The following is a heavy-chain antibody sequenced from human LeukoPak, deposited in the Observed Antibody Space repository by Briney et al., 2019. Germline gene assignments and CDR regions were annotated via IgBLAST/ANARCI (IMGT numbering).Heavy chain of an antibody. D-gene: IGHD5/OR15-5a*01. V-gene: IGHV1-46*01. CDR2: INPGGGST. CDR1: GYTFTSYY. J-gene: IGHJ4*02. CDR3: ARLEPSLRGSTFDY. Sequence: ASVKVPCKASGYTFTSYYMHWVRQAPGQGLEWMGIINPGGGSTSYAQRFQGRVTMTRDMSTSTVYMELSSLRSEDTAVYYCARLEPSLRGSTFDYWGQGTLVTVSS.